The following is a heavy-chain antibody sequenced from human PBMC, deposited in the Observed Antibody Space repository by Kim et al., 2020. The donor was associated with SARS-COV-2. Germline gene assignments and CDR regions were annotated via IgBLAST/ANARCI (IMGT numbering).Heavy chain of an antibody. CDR2: IYHSGST. V-gene: IGHV4-38-2*02. J-gene: IGHJ4*02. Sequence: SETLSLTCTVSGYSISSGYYWGWIRQPPGKGLAWIGSIYHSGSTYYNPSLKSRVTISVDTSKNQFSLKLSSVSAADTAVYYCARETVDTAMDSSDYWGQGTLVTVSS. CDR3: ARETVDTAMDSSDY. CDR1: GYSISSGYY. D-gene: IGHD5-18*01.